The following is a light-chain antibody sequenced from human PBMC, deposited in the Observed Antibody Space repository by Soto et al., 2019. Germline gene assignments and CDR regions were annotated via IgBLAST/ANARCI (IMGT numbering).Light chain of an antibody. Sequence: QSALTQPASVSGSPGQSITISCTGTSSDVGSYKLVSWYQQHPGKAPKLMISEVTKRPSGVSTRFSGSKSGNTASLTISGLLPEDESDYYCCSYAGSNTWVFGGGTKLTV. CDR1: SSDVGSYKL. CDR3: CSYAGSNTWV. J-gene: IGLJ3*02. V-gene: IGLV2-23*02. CDR2: EVT.